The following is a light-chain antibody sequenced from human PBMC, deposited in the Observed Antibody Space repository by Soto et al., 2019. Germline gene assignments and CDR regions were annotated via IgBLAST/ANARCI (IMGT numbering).Light chain of an antibody. J-gene: IGKJ5*01. CDR2: DAS. Sequence: IVLTQSPATLSLSPGEKATLSCRASQRVRSYLAWYQQKPGQAPRLLIYDASKGATGSPARFSGSGSGTDFTLTISRLEPEDFADYYYQQFSDGGITFAQATGLEVK. V-gene: IGKV3-11*01. CDR1: QRVRSY. CDR3: QQFSDGGIT.